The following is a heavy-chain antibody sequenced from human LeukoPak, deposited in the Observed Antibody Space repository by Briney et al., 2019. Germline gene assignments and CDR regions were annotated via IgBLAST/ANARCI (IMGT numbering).Heavy chain of an antibody. CDR1: GFTFSSYW. CDR2: INPDGSEK. Sequence: GGSLRPSCTASGFTFSSYWMTWVRQAPGKGLEWVANINPDGSEKDYVDSVKGRFTISRDNAENSLDLQMSNLRAEDTAVYFCARGHYYSIYWGLGTLVTVSS. V-gene: IGHV3-7*02. CDR3: ARGHYYSIY. J-gene: IGHJ4*02.